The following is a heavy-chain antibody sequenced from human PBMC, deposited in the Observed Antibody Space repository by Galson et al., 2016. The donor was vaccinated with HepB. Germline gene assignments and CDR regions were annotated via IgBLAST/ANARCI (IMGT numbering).Heavy chain of an antibody. CDR1: GYTFTGYY. V-gene: IGHV1-2*04. Sequence: SVKVSCKASGYTFTGYYIHWVRQAPGQGLEWMGWINPNSGDTHYAQKFQGWVTMTRDTSITTAYMELSRLRSDCTAVYYCARESHYDGYYPDFDYWGQGTRVTVSS. D-gene: IGHD3-3*01. CDR2: INPNSGDT. J-gene: IGHJ4*02. CDR3: ARESHYDGYYPDFDY.